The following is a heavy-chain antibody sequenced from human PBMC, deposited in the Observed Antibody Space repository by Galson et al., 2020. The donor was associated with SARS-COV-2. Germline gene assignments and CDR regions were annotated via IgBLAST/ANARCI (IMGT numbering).Heavy chain of an antibody. CDR3: ARISEYYDFWSGSARPFYYYYMDV. D-gene: IGHD3-3*01. J-gene: IGHJ6*03. V-gene: IGHV4-38-2*02. CDR2: IYHSGST. CDR1: GYSISSGYY. Sequence: SETLSLTCTVSGYSISSGYYWGWIRQPPGKGLEWIGSIYHSGSTYYNPSLKSRVTISVDTSKNQFSLKLSSVTAADTAVYYCARISEYYDFWSGSARPFYYYYMDVWGKGTTVTVSS.